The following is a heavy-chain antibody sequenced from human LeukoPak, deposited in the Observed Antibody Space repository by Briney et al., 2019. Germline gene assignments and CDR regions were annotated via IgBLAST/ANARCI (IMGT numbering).Heavy chain of an antibody. D-gene: IGHD2-15*01. CDR2: IKQDGSEK. CDR1: GFTFNYA. J-gene: IGHJ3*02. Sequence: GGSLRLSCAASGFTFNYAMSWVRQAPGKGLEWVANIKQDGSEKYYVDSVKGRFTISRDNAKNSLYLQMNSLRAEDTAVYYCAREGYCSGGSCAFDIWGQGTMVTVSS. V-gene: IGHV3-7*01. CDR3: AREGYCSGGSCAFDI.